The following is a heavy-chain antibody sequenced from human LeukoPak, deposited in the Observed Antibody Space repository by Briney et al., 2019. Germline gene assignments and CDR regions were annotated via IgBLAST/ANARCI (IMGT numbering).Heavy chain of an antibody. CDR1: GFIFNNYA. CDR3: ARAGYYYDSSGYYQSDY. Sequence: PGRSLRLSCAASGFIFNNYAMHWVRRAPGKGLEWVALISYDGTNRYYADSVKGRFTISRDNSKNTLYLQMNSLRAEDTAVYYCARAGYYYDSSGYYQSDYWGQGTLVIVSS. J-gene: IGHJ4*02. V-gene: IGHV3-30-3*01. D-gene: IGHD3-22*01. CDR2: ISYDGTNR.